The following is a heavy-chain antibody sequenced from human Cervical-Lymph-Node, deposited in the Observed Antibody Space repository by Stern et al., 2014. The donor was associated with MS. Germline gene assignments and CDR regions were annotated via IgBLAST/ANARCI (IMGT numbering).Heavy chain of an antibody. D-gene: IGHD4-17*01. CDR3: ARDYGDYAFDY. CDR2: IYPGDSDT. V-gene: IGHV5-51*01. CDR1: GYSLTANW. J-gene: IGHJ4*02. Sequence: VQLVQSGPEVKKPAETLTISCTGSGYSLTANWNACVRQMPPKGVEWMGIIYPGDSDTRYSPSFQGQVTISADKSISTAYLQWSSLKASDTAMYYCARDYGDYAFDYWGQGTLVTVSS.